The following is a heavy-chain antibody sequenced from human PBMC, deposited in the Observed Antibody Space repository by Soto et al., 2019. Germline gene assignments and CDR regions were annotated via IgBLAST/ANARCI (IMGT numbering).Heavy chain of an antibody. J-gene: IGHJ6*02. V-gene: IGHV1-18*01. D-gene: IGHD2-15*01. CDR2: ISAYNGNT. CDR1: GYTFTSYG. Sequence: GASVKVSCKASGYTFTSYGISWVRQAPGQGLEWMGWISAYNGNTNYAQKLQGRVTMTTDTSTSTAYMELRSLRSDDTAVYYCARDRTTTVVSFCAYYYGKDVWGQGTTVTVSS. CDR3: ARDRTTTVVSFCAYYYGKDV.